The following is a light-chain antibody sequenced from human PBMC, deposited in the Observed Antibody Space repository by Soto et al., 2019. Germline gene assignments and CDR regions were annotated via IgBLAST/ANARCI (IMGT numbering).Light chain of an antibody. CDR2: GAS. J-gene: IGKJ4*01. Sequence: DIQMTQSLSSLSASVGDRVTITCRASQDINDYLARFQQRPGKAPKSLTYGASTLQSGVPSKFRGSESGKDFTLDISSLQPEDFATYYRQQYNSYPLTFGGGTKVEIK. V-gene: IGKV1-16*02. CDR3: QQYNSYPLT. CDR1: QDINDY.